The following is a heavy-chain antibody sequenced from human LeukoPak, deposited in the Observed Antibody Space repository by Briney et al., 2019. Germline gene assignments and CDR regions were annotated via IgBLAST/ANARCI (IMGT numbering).Heavy chain of an antibody. V-gene: IGHV3-74*01. J-gene: IGHJ4*02. CDR3: AAYPPDY. CDR2: ITSDGSST. D-gene: IGHD2-2*01. Sequence: QPGGSLRLSCAASGFTFGSYWMHWVRQAPGKGLVWVSRITSDGSSTIYADSVKGRFTFSRDNAKNSLYLQMNSLRAEDTAVYYCAAYPPDYWGQGTLVTVSS. CDR1: GFTFGSYW.